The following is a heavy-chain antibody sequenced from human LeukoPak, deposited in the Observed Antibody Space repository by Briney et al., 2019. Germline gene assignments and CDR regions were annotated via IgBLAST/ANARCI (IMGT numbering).Heavy chain of an antibody. CDR3: TPYVWGSYSVYY. Sequence: PGGSLRLSCAASGFTFSNAWMSWVRQAPGKGLEWVGRIKSKTDGGTTDCAAPVKGRFTISRDDSKNTLYLQMNSLKTEDTAVYYCTPYVWGSYSVYYWGQGTLVTVSS. CDR2: IKSKTDGGTT. D-gene: IGHD3-16*01. CDR1: GFTFSNAW. V-gene: IGHV3-15*01. J-gene: IGHJ4*02.